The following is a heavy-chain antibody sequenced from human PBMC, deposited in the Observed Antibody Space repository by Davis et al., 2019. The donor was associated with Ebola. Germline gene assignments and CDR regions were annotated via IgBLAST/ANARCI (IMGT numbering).Heavy chain of an antibody. CDR1: GFTFSTYA. CDR3: VKDMIEEGLSSPHPDFQH. Sequence: GESLKISCVVSGFTFSTYAMSWVRQAPGKGLEWVSAISGSGGSTYYAGSVKGRFTISRDNSKNTLYLQVNSLRAEDTAVYYCVKDMIEEGLSSPHPDFQHWGQGTPVTVSS. J-gene: IGHJ1*01. D-gene: IGHD3-22*01. V-gene: IGHV3-23*01. CDR2: ISGSGGST.